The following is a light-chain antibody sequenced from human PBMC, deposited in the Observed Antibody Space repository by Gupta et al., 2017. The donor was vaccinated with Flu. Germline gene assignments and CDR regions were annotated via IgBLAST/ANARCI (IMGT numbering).Light chain of an antibody. Sequence: DIVMTQSPDSLAVSLGERATINCKSSQSVLYISNNKNYLAWYQQRPGQPPKLLIYWASTRESGVPDRFSGSGSGTDFTLTISSLQAEDVALYYCQQDDYTPWTFGQGTSVEIK. J-gene: IGKJ1*01. CDR1: QSVLYISNNKNY. V-gene: IGKV4-1*01. CDR3: QQDDYTPWT. CDR2: WAS.